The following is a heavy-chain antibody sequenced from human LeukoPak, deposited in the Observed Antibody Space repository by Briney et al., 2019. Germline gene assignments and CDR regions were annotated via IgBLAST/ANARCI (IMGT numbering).Heavy chain of an antibody. CDR3: AKDLGDGYNNVGGLDY. V-gene: IGHV3-33*06. CDR2: IWYDGSNK. Sequence: PGGSLRLSCAASGFTFSSYGMHWVRQAPGKGLEWVAVIWYDGSNKYYADSVKGRFTISRDNSKNTLYLQMNSLRAEDTAVYYCAKDLGDGYNNVGGLDYWGQGTLVTVSS. CDR1: GFTFSSYG. D-gene: IGHD5-24*01. J-gene: IGHJ4*02.